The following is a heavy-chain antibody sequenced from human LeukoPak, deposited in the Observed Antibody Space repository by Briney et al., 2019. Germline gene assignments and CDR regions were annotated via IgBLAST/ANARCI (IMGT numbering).Heavy chain of an antibody. D-gene: IGHD3-16*01. CDR2: INSSGST. CDR1: GGSISSYY. CDR3: ELDLGARFES. Sequence: SETLSLTCTVSGGSISSYYWTWIRQPPGKGLEWIGRINSSGSTNYNPSLTSRLTITVATAKTQFPLNLSSVTTSDAALYDCELDLGARFESWGREILVTVSS. V-gene: IGHV4-4*07. J-gene: IGHJ4*02.